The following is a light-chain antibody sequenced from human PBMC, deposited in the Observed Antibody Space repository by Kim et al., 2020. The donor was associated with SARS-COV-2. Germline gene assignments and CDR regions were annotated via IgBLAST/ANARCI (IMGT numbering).Light chain of an antibody. Sequence: VSPGERATLSCRASQNIGSSLAWYQQKPGQPPRLLIYGASTRATGLPARISGSGAGTEFTLSITSLQSEDFALYYCHQYNKWPRTFGQGTKVDIK. CDR3: HQYNKWPRT. CDR2: GAS. V-gene: IGKV3-15*01. J-gene: IGKJ1*01. CDR1: QNIGSS.